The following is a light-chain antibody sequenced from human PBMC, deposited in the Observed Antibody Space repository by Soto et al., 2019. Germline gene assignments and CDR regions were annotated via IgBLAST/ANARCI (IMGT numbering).Light chain of an antibody. Sequence: EIVLTQSPATLSLSPGETATISCRASQTIGRNYLAWYQQKPGQAPRLLIFGTSTRATGIPARFSGSWSGTEFTLTISSLQSEDVAVYYCHQYNNWPKTFGQGTRLEI. V-gene: IGKV3D-15*01. J-gene: IGKJ5*01. CDR3: HQYNNWPKT. CDR2: GTS. CDR1: QTIGRN.